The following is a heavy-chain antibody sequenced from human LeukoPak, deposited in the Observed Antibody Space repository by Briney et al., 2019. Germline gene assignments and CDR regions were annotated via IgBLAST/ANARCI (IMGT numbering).Heavy chain of an antibody. D-gene: IGHD5-24*01. CDR3: AREGREGYNYPALDF. CDR2: MKHDGIEK. V-gene: IGHV3-7*05. Sequence: KPGGSLRLSCAASGFTFGSYWMTWVRQAPGKGLEWVANMKHDGIEKYYVDSAKGRFTISRDNAKNSLYLQMNSPRAEDTAVYYCAREGREGYNYPALDFWGQGILVTVSS. CDR1: GFTFGSYW. J-gene: IGHJ4*02.